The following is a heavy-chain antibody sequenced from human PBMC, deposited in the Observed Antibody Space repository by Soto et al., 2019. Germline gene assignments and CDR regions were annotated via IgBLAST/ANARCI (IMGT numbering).Heavy chain of an antibody. CDR2: IYHSGST. J-gene: IGHJ6*02. Sequence: SETLSLTCAVSGGSISSGDHSWSWIRQPPGKGLEWIGYIYHSGSTYYNPSLKSRVTISVDRSKNQFSLNLSSVTAADTAVYYCASSVTTSFYYYGMDVWGQGTTVTVSS. V-gene: IGHV4-30-2*01. CDR1: GGSISSGDHS. D-gene: IGHD4-17*01. CDR3: ASSVTTSFYYYGMDV.